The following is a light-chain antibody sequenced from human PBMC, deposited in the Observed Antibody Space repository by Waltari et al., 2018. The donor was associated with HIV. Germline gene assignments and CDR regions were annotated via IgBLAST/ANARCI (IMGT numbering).Light chain of an antibody. J-gene: IGLJ1*01. V-gene: IGLV1-51*01. CDR1: NSNLGNNY. Sequence: QSILTQPPSVSAAPGQKVTISCSGDNSNLGNNYVPCYQQVPGRAPRLLIYDNEKRPSGIPDRFSASKAGMSATLDIAGLQIVDEADYYCGTWDSSLSLYVFGTGTTVAVL. CDR3: GTWDSSLSLYV. CDR2: DNE.